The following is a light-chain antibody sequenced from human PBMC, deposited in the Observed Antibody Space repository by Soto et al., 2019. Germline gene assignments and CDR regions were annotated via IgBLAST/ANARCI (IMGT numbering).Light chain of an antibody. CDR3: QQRFAWPLT. CDR1: QTVGIT. CDR2: DAS. J-gene: IGKJ4*01. Sequence: IVLTQSPATLSLSSGERASLSCRASQTVGITLAWYQQRPGQAPRLLIYDASSRAAGIPARFSGGGSGTDFTLTISSLEPDDFAVYYCQQRFAWPLTFGGGTKVDIK. V-gene: IGKV3-11*01.